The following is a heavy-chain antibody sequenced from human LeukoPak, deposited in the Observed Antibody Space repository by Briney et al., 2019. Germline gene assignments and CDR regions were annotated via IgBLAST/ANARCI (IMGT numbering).Heavy chain of an antibody. CDR1: GFTFSSYG. V-gene: IGHV3-48*01. D-gene: IGHD6-6*01. J-gene: IGHJ4*02. Sequence: PGGSLRLSCAAPGFTFSSYGMDWVRQAPGKGLEWVSYISSSSSTIYYANSVKGRFTISRDNAKNSLFLQMNSLRAEDTAVYYCTRGGAARPDYWGQGTLVTVSS. CDR3: TRGGAARPDY. CDR2: ISSSSSTI.